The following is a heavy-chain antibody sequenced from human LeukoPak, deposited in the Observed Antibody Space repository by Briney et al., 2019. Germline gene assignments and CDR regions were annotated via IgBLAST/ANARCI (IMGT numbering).Heavy chain of an antibody. Sequence: PGGSLRLSCEASGFIFSTYAMSWVRQAPGRGPEWVSSINDVDTPFYADSVQGRFTISRDTSKNTLYLQMNRLRVEDTALYFCAKDRLTGSHIYNFDHWGQGTLVTVSS. CDR1: GFIFSTYA. J-gene: IGHJ4*02. V-gene: IGHV3-23*01. CDR2: INDVDTP. D-gene: IGHD1-1*01. CDR3: AKDRLTGSHIYNFDH.